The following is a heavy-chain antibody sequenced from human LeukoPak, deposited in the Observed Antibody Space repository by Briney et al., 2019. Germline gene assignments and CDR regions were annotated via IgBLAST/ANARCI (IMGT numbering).Heavy chain of an antibody. CDR3: ARHVRDSSGYDWFDP. CDR2: IHTSGNT. Sequence: SETLSLACSVSGGSISSYYWSWIRQPAGKGLEWIGRIHTSGNTNYNPSLKSRVTISVDTSKNQFSLKLSSVTAADTAVYYCARHVRDSSGYDWFDPWGQGTLVTVSS. V-gene: IGHV4-4*07. CDR1: GGSISSYY. D-gene: IGHD3-22*01. J-gene: IGHJ5*02.